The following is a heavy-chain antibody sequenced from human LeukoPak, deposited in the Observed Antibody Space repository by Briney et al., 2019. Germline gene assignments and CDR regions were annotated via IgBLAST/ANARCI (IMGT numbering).Heavy chain of an antibody. CDR1: GFSFSVYE. CDR2: ISSSGTTT. V-gene: IGHV3-48*03. D-gene: IGHD6-19*01. CDR3: ARGRGLTVAGNGGWFDP. Sequence: PGGSLRLSCAASGFSFSVYEMHWVRQAPGKGLEWISDISSSGTTTYYADSVKGRFTISRDNAKNSLYLQMNSLRAEDTAVYYCARGRGLTVAGNGGWFDPWGQGTLVTVSS. J-gene: IGHJ5*02.